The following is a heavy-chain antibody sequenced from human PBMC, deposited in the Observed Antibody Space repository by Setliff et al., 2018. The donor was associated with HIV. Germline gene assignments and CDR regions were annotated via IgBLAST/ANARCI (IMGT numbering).Heavy chain of an antibody. V-gene: IGHV4-30-4*08. D-gene: IGHD3-3*01. Sequence: SETLSLTCTVSGGSISSDDYYWNWIRQPPGKGLEWIGYITYSGSAYYNPSLKSRLTISIDTSKNQFSLKLRSVTAADTAVYKCVRHVWSDDFLVPGWFDSWSQGTLVTVSS. J-gene: IGHJ5*01. CDR1: GGSISSDDYY. CDR3: VRHVWSDDFLVPGWFDS. CDR2: ITYSGSA.